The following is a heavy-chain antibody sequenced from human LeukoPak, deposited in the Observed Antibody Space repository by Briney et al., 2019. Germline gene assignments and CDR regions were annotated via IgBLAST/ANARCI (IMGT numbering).Heavy chain of an antibody. Sequence: SETLSLTCTVSGGSIGTYYWSWIRQSPGKGLEWIGYIYVTGSTRYNPYLQSRVTISVDTSRNQFFLKMSSVTAADSAVYYCARHIGGGIEDMDVWGKGTKVTVSS. CDR2: IYVTGST. CDR3: ARHIGGGIEDMDV. CDR1: GGSIGTYY. V-gene: IGHV4-59*08. J-gene: IGHJ6*03. D-gene: IGHD3-16*02.